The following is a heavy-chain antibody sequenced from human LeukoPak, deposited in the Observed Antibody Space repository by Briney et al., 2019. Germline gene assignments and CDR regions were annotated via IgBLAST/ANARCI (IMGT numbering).Heavy chain of an antibody. J-gene: IGHJ4*02. V-gene: IGHV3-30-3*01. CDR3: ARWELPSLFDY. CDR2: ISYDGSSK. D-gene: IGHD1-26*01. CDR1: GFTFSSYA. Sequence: GGSLRLSCAASGFTFSSYAMHWVRQAPGKGLEWVAVISYDGSSKYYADSVKGRFTISRDNSKNTLYLQMNSLRAEDTAVYYCARWELPSLFDYWGQGTLVTVSS.